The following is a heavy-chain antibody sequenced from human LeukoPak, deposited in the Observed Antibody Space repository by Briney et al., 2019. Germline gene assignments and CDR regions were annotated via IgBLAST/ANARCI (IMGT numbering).Heavy chain of an antibody. CDR2: ISSSSSYT. CDR1: GFTFSDYY. CDR3: ATDYAGNSLWYYYGLGV. D-gene: IGHD4-23*01. Sequence: GGSLRLSCAASGFTFSDYYMSWIRQAPGKGLEWVSDISSSSSYTNYADSVEGRFTISRDNAKNSLYLQMNSLRAEDTAVYYCATDYAGNSLWYYYGLGVWGQGTTVTVSS. J-gene: IGHJ6*02. V-gene: IGHV3-11*06.